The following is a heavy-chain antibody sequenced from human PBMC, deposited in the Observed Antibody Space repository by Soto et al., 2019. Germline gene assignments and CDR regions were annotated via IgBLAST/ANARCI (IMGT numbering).Heavy chain of an antibody. D-gene: IGHD6-13*01. V-gene: IGHV3-11*01. J-gene: IGHJ4*02. CDR2: ISSSGSTI. CDR3: ARADGCIAAAGWEY. Sequence: QVQLVESGGVLVKPGGSLRLSCAASVFTFSDYDMSWIRQAPGKGLEWVSYISSSGSTIYYADFVKGRFTISRDQAKNSLYLQMNRLRAEDTAVYYCARADGCIAAAGWEYWGQRALVTVSS. CDR1: VFTFSDYD.